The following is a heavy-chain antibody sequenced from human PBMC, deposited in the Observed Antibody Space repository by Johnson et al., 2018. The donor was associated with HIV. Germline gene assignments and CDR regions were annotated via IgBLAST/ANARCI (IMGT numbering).Heavy chain of an antibody. J-gene: IGHJ3*02. D-gene: IGHD3-10*01. Sequence: QVQLVESGGGVVQPGRSLRLSCAASGFTFSSYAMHWVRQAPGKGLEWVAVISYDGSNKYYADSVKGRFTISRDNSKNTLYLQMNSLRAEDTAVYYCAGDPKRSGRYYKDAFDIWGQGTMVTVSS. CDR1: GFTFSSYA. CDR2: ISYDGSNK. CDR3: AGDPKRSGRYYKDAFDI. V-gene: IGHV3-30-3*01.